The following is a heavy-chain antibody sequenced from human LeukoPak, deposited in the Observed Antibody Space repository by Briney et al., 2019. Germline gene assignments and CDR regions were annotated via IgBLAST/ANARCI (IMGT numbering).Heavy chain of an antibody. Sequence: SETLSLTCAVYGGXFSGYYWSWIRQPPGKGLEWIGEINHSGSTNYNPSLKSRVTISVDTSKNQFSLKLSSVTAADTAVYYCARERAHSSSSPFDYWGQGTLVTVSS. CDR2: INHSGST. CDR1: GGXFSGYY. J-gene: IGHJ4*02. V-gene: IGHV4-34*01. CDR3: ARERAHSSSSPFDY. D-gene: IGHD6-13*01.